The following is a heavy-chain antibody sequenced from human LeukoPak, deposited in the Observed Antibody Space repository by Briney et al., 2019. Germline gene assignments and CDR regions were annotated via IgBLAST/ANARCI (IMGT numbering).Heavy chain of an antibody. V-gene: IGHV3-23*01. Sequence: GGSLRLSCAASGFAFSSYWMHWVRQAPGKGLEWVSAISGSGGSTYYADSVKGRFTISRDNSKNTLYLQMNSLRAEDTAVYYCAKWVYGSGTQGGYWGQGTLVTVSS. CDR2: ISGSGGST. CDR3: AKWVYGSGTQGGY. CDR1: GFAFSSYW. J-gene: IGHJ4*02. D-gene: IGHD3-10*01.